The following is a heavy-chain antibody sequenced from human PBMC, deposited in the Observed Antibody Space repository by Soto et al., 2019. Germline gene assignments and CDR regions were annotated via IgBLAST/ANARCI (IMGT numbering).Heavy chain of an antibody. D-gene: IGHD3-10*01. Sequence: LRLSCAASGFSFSHYAMHWVRQPPGKGLEWVALISYDGENQYFTDSVRGRFTISRDNSKTAVYLEMNDLRLDDTATYYCVSPHSESSNAFDLWGQGTLVTVSS. CDR1: GFSFSHYA. V-gene: IGHV3-30*04. J-gene: IGHJ5*02. CDR2: ISYDGENQ. CDR3: VSPHSESSNAFDL.